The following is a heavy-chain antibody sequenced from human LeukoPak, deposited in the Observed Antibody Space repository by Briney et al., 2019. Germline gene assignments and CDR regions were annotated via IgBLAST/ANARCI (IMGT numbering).Heavy chain of an antibody. D-gene: IGHD2-2*01. V-gene: IGHV4-4*07. Sequence: SETLSLTCTVSGGSISSYYWSWIRQPAGKGLEWIGRIYTSGSTNYNPSLKSRVTVSGDTSKNQFSLKLSSVTAADTAVYYCARELIVVVPAATNWFDPWGQGTLVTVSS. CDR2: IYTSGST. J-gene: IGHJ5*02. CDR1: GGSISSYY. CDR3: ARELIVVVPAATNWFDP.